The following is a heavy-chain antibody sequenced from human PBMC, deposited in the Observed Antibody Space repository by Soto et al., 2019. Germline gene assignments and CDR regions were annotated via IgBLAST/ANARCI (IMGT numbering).Heavy chain of an antibody. J-gene: IGHJ4*02. CDR1: GFTFSSYA. D-gene: IGHD2-15*01. V-gene: IGHV3-30-3*01. Sequence: GSLRLSCAASGFTFSSYAMHWVRQAPGKGLEWVAVISYDGSNKYYADSVKGRFTISRDNSKNTLYLQMNSLRAEDTAVYYCARDEGSGYCSGGSCYTFDYWGQGTLVTVSS. CDR3: ARDEGSGYCSGGSCYTFDY. CDR2: ISYDGSNK.